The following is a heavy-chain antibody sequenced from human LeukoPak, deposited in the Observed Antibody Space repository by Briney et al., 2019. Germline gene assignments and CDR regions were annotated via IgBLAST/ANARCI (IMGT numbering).Heavy chain of an antibody. CDR1: GGSFSGYY. V-gene: IGHV4-34*01. Sequence: SETLSLTCAVYGGSFSGYYWSWIRQPPGKGLEWIGEINHSGSTNYNPSLKSRVTISVDTSKNQFSLKLSSVTAADTAVYYCARNADESSTYPYFDYWGQGTLVTVSS. J-gene: IGHJ4*02. CDR2: INHSGST. CDR3: ARNADESSTYPYFDY. D-gene: IGHD3-22*01.